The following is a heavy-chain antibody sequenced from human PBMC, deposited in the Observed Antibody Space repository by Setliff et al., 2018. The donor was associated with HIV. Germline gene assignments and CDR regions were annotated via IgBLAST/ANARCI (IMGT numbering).Heavy chain of an antibody. CDR1: GYSLSSGFY. CDR3: ARRTIWGDAFDV. CDR2: IYHSGNT. J-gene: IGHJ3*01. Sequence: PSETLSLTCSVSGYSLSSGFYWGWIRQAPGKGLEWIAKIYHSGNTYNNPYLKSRVTMSLDTSKNQVSLRLTSVTAADTAIYYCARRTIWGDAFDVWGQGTRVT. D-gene: IGHD3-16*01. V-gene: IGHV4-38-2*01.